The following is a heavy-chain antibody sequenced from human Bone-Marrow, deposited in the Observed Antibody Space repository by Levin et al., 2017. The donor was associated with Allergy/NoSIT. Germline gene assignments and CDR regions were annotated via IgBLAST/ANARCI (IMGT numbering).Heavy chain of an antibody. Sequence: PSETLSLTCTVSGGSISSSSYYWGWIRQPPGTGLEWIGSIYYSGSTYYNPSLKSRVTISVDTSKNQFSLKLSSVTAADTAVYYCARHGVVPAATDNWFDPWGQGTLVTVSS. CDR1: GGSISSSSYY. CDR3: ARHGVVPAATDNWFDP. J-gene: IGHJ5*02. V-gene: IGHV4-39*01. D-gene: IGHD2-2*01. CDR2: IYYSGST.